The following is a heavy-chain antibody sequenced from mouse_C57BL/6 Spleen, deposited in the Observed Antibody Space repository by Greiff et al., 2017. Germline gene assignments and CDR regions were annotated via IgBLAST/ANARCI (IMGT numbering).Heavy chain of an antibody. CDR3: AIDSSGYSDY. J-gene: IGHJ2*01. V-gene: IGHV1-26*01. D-gene: IGHD3-2*02. Sequence: EVQLQQSGPELVKPGASVKISCKASGYTFTDYYMNWVKQSHGKSLEWIGDINPNNGGTSYNQKFKGKATLTVGKSSSTAYMELRSLTSEDSAVYYCAIDSSGYSDYWGQGTTLTVSS. CDR1: GYTFTDYY. CDR2: INPNNGGT.